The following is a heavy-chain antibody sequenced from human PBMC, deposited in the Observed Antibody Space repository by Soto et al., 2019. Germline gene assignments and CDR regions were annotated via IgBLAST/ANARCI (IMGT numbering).Heavy chain of an antibody. D-gene: IGHD2-2*01. CDR2: ISWNSGSI. CDR1: GFTFDDYA. V-gene: IGHV3-9*01. J-gene: IGHJ3*02. Sequence: EVQLVESGGGLVQPGRSLRLSCAASGFTFDDYAMHWVRQAPGKGLEWVSGISWNSGSIGDADSVKGRFTISRDNAKNSLYLQMNSLRAEDTALYYCAKGLGYCSSTSCNNAFDIWGQGTMVTVSS. CDR3: AKGLGYCSSTSCNNAFDI.